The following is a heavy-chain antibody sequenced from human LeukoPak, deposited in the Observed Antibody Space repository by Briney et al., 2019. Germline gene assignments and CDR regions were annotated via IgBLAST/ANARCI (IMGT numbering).Heavy chain of an antibody. D-gene: IGHD7-27*01. V-gene: IGHV4-59*08. CDR2: IYSSGSN. CDR3: ARRPTGDPKFDY. CDR1: GGSISNYF. J-gene: IGHJ4*02. Sequence: SETLSLTCSVSGGSISNYFWTWIRQPPGKGLEWIGYIYSSGSNYYNPSLKSRVTISVDTSKNRFSLKLSTVTAADTAVYYCARRPTGDPKFDYWGQGTLVTVSS.